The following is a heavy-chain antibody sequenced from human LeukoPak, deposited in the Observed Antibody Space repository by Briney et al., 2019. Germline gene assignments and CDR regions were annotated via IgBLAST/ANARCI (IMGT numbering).Heavy chain of an antibody. V-gene: IGHV4-61*02. D-gene: IGHD1/OR15-1a*01. CDR3: ARDHGENSFDY. CDR1: GGSISSGSYY. J-gene: IGHJ4*02. Sequence: PSETLSLTCTVSGGSISSGSYYWSWIRQPAGKGLEWIGRIYTSGSTNYNPSLKSRVTISVDTSKNQFSLKLSSVTAADTAVYYCARDHGENSFDYWGQGTLVTVSS. CDR2: IYTSGST.